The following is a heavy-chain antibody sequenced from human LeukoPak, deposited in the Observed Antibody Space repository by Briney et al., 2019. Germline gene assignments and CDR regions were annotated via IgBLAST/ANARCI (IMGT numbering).Heavy chain of an antibody. D-gene: IGHD3-3*01. Sequence: GGSLRLSCAASGFTFTSCSMNWVRQAPGKGLEWVSSISSGSSHIYYADSVKGRFTISRDNAKNSLYLQMNSLRADDTAVYYCAKDQGTAIFGMIIPDWYFDLWGRGTLVTVSS. J-gene: IGHJ2*01. V-gene: IGHV3-21*04. CDR3: AKDQGTAIFGMIIPDWYFDL. CDR2: ISSGSSHI. CDR1: GFTFTSCS.